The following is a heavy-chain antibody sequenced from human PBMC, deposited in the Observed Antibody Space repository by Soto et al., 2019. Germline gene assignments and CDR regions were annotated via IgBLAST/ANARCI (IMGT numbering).Heavy chain of an antibody. V-gene: IGHV3-7*05. CDR3: ARDRAEDILTGYYEGPDAFDI. J-gene: IGHJ3*02. D-gene: IGHD3-9*01. Sequence: GGSLRLSCAASGFTFSSYWMSWVRQAPGKGLERVANIKQDGSEKYYVDSVKGRFTISRDNAKNSLYLQMNSLRAEDTAVYYCARDRAEDILTGYYEGPDAFDIWGQGTMVTVSS. CDR2: IKQDGSEK. CDR1: GFTFSSYW.